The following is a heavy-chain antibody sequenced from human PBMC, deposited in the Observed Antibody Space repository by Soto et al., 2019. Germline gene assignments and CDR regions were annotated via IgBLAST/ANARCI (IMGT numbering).Heavy chain of an antibody. CDR1: GGTFSSYT. CDR3: ARIAAAGTAVDY. D-gene: IGHD6-13*01. J-gene: IGHJ4*02. Sequence: QVQLVQSGAEVKKPGSSVKVSCKASGGTFSSYTISWVRQAPGQGLEWMGRIIPILGIANYAQKFQGRVKITADKSTSTAYMELSSLRSEDTAVYYCARIAAAGTAVDYRGQGTLVTVSS. V-gene: IGHV1-69*02. CDR2: IIPILGIA.